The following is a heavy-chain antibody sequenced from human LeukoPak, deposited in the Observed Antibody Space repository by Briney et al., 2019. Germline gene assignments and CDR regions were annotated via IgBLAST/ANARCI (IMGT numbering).Heavy chain of an antibody. CDR2: ISAYNGNT. CDR3: AGGGPYGSDYYYGMDV. Sequence: GASVKVSCKASGYTSTSYGISWVRQAPGQGLEWMGWISAYNGNTNYAQKLQGRVTMTTDTSTSTAYMELRSLRSDDTAVYYCAGGGPYGSDYYYGMDVWGQGTTVTVSS. V-gene: IGHV1-18*01. CDR1: GYTSTSYG. J-gene: IGHJ6*02. D-gene: IGHD3-10*01.